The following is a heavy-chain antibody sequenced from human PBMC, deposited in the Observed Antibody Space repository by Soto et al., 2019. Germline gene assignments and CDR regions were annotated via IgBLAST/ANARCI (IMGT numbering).Heavy chain of an antibody. CDR3: ARGGGYSYGTNDAFDI. CDR1: GFTFKTYG. J-gene: IGHJ3*02. D-gene: IGHD5-18*01. V-gene: IGHV3-30*03. CDR2: ISDDGSNK. Sequence: QVQLVESGGGVVHPGRSLRLSCAASGFTFKTYGMHWVRQAPGKGLEWVAVISDDGSNKYNIASVEGRFTISRDNSKNTLSLQMNSLREEDTAVYYCARGGGYSYGTNDAFDIWGQGTMVTVSS.